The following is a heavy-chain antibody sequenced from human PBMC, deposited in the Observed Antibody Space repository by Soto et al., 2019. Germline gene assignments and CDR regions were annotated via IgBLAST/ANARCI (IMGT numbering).Heavy chain of an antibody. CDR2: IDWDDDK. Sequence: SGPTLLNPTQTLTLTCTFSGFSLSTSGMCVSWIRQPPGKALEWLALIDWDDDKYYSTSLKTRLTISKDTSKNQVVLTMTNMDPVDTATYYCVLTIRRGGAQGAFDFWGQGTMVTVSS. J-gene: IGHJ3*01. V-gene: IGHV2-70*01. CDR3: VLTIRRGGAQGAFDF. D-gene: IGHD3-10*01. CDR1: GFSLSTSGMC.